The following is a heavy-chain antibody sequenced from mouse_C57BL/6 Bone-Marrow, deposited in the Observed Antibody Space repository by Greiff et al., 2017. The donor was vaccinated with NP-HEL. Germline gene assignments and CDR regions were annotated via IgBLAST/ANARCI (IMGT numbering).Heavy chain of an antibody. CDR1: GFTFSSYA. Sequence: EVMLVESGEGLVKPGGSLKLSCAASGFTFSSYAMSWVRQTPEKRLEWVAYISSGGDYIYYADTVKGRSTISRDNARNTLYLQMSSLKSEDTAMYYCTRDEKDYYGRPWYFDVWGTGTTVTVSS. CDR3: TRDEKDYYGRPWYFDV. J-gene: IGHJ1*03. V-gene: IGHV5-9-1*02. D-gene: IGHD1-1*01. CDR2: ISSGGDYI.